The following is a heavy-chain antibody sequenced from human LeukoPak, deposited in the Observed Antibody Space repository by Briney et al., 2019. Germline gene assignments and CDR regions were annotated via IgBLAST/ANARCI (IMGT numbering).Heavy chain of an antibody. CDR3: ARDIKRGMNWFDP. CDR1: GGSFSGYY. Sequence: SETLSLTCAVYGGSFSGYYWSWIRQHPGKGLEWIGYIYSGSTYYNPSLKSRVTISVDTSKNQFSLKLSSVTAADTAVYYCARDIKRGMNWFDPWGQGTLVTVSS. J-gene: IGHJ5*02. CDR2: IYSGST. V-gene: IGHV4-31*11. D-gene: IGHD3-10*01.